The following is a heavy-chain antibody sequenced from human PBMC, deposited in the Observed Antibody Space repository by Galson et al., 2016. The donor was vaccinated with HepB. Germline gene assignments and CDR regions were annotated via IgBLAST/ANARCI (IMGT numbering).Heavy chain of an antibody. Sequence: SLRISCAASGFIFGDYAMSWVRQSPGKGLEWVSGLTWNGGIIGYADSVKGRFTISRDNARNFLFLQMNNLRSEDMALYYCAKGIGSGWSDYWGPGTLVSVSS. CDR3: AKGIGSGWSDY. D-gene: IGHD6-19*01. CDR1: GFIFGDYA. V-gene: IGHV3-9*03. J-gene: IGHJ4*02. CDR2: LTWNGGII.